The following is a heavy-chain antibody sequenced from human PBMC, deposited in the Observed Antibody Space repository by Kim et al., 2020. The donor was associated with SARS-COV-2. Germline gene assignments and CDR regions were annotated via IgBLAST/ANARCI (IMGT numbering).Heavy chain of an antibody. CDR3: ARVGGSGTYRPYFYGMDV. CDR1: GYSIRSGYY. J-gene: IGHJ6*02. Sequence: SETLSLTCSVSGYSIRSGYYWGWIRQPPGKGLEWIGNIFHSGSTYYNPSLKSRLTITVDTSKNQFSLNLSSVTAADTAVYYCARVGGSGTYRPYFYGMDVWGQGTAVTVSS. CDR2: IFHSGST. D-gene: IGHD2-15*01. V-gene: IGHV4-38-2*02.